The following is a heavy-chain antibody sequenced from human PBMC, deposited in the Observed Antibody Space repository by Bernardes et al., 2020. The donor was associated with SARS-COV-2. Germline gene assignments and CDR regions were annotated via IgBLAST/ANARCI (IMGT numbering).Heavy chain of an antibody. J-gene: IGHJ6*02. CDR3: AKSGTASYYGMDV. Sequence: GGSLRLSCAASGFTFSNYAMSWVRQAPGKGLEWVSDISGPGRTYYADSVRGRFTISRDNSKNTLYLEMNSLRVEDTAVYYCAKSGTASYYGMDVWGQGTTVTVSS. D-gene: IGHD3-10*01. CDR2: ISGPGRT. V-gene: IGHV3-23*01. CDR1: GFTFSNYA.